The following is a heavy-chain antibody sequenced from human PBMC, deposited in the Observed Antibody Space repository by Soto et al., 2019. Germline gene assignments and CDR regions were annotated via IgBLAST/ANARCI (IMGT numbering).Heavy chain of an antibody. CDR3: AKDRVSDGIYSFDY. Sequence: PGGSLRLSCAASGFTFRSHAMSWIRQAPGKGLEWVSIISGSGSGTKYADSVKGRFTISRDNSKDTLYLQMNCLRAEDTAVYFCAKDRVSDGIYSFDYRGQGALVTVSS. CDR2: ISGSGSGT. CDR1: GFTFRSHA. D-gene: IGHD2-15*01. J-gene: IGHJ4*02. V-gene: IGHV3-23*01.